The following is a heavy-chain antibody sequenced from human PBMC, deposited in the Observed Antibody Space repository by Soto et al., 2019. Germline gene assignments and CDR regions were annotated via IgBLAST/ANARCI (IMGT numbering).Heavy chain of an antibody. J-gene: IGHJ4*02. V-gene: IGHV3-21*02. CDR2: ITSQTGDQ. CDR3: ARDLMPNYRGLGDLAY. D-gene: IGHD3-10*01. CDR1: GFTFNKYS. Sequence: EVRLVESGGGLVKPGGSLRLSCAASGFTFNKYSMNWVRQAPGKGLEWVSSITSQTGDQYYADSVKGRFIISRDNTNNSLSLQVTSLRDEDTAVYYCARDLMPNYRGLGDLAYWGQGTLVTVSS.